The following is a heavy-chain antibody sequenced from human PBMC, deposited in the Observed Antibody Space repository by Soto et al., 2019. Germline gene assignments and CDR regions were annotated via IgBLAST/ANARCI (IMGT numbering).Heavy chain of an antibody. CDR1: GFTFSGSA. V-gene: IGHV3-73*01. CDR2: IRSKANSYAT. J-gene: IGHJ6*02. Sequence: PXVSLSLSFAASGFTFSGSAKHWVRQASGKGLEWVGRIRSKANSYATAYAASVKGRFTISRDDSKNTAYLQMNSLKTEDTAVYYCTTRLRSGYYGLSRYGMDVWGQGTTVTVSS. D-gene: IGHD3-3*01. CDR3: TTRLRSGYYGLSRYGMDV.